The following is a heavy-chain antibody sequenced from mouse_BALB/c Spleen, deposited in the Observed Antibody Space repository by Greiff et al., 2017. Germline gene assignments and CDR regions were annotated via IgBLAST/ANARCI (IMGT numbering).Heavy chain of an antibody. CDR2: IDPENGNT. J-gene: IGHJ3*01. D-gene: IGHD2-4*01. V-gene: IGHV14-1*02. CDR3: ARGGYDSWFAY. Sequence: VHVKQSGAELVRPGALVKLSCKASGFNIKDYYMHWVKQRPEQGLEWIGWIDPENGNTIYDPKFQGKASITADTSSNTAYLQLSSLTSEDTAVYYCARGGYDSWFAYWGQGTLVTVSA. CDR1: GFNIKDYY.